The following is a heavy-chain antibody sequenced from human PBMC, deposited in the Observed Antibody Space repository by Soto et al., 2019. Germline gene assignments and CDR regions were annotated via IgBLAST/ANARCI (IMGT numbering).Heavy chain of an antibody. CDR3: EGHTGYCSGGSCYRCWFDP. D-gene: IGHD2-15*01. V-gene: IGHV4-39*01. J-gene: IGHJ5*02. CDR1: GVSISSSSYY. CDR2: IYYSGST. Sequence: QLQLQESGPGLVKPSETLSLTCTVSGVSISSSSYYWGWIRQPPGKGRAWIGGIYYSGSTDYNPSLKSRVTISVHASKNMFSLKPSSVTAADPTVYYCEGHTGYCSGGSCYRCWFDPWGQGTLVTVSS.